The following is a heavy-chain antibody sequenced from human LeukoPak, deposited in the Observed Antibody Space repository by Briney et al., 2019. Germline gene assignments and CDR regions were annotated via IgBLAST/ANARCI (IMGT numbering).Heavy chain of an antibody. V-gene: IGHV3-23*01. CDR2: ISGSGGGT. Sequence: GGSLRLSCAASGFTFSSYAMSWVRQAPGKGLEWVSAISGSGGGTYYADSVKGRFTISRDNSKNTLYLQMNSLRAEDTAVYYCAKEVGYSSSWYGGSDPWGQGTLVTVSS. CDR3: AKEVGYSSSWYGGSDP. D-gene: IGHD6-13*01. J-gene: IGHJ5*02. CDR1: GFTFSSYA.